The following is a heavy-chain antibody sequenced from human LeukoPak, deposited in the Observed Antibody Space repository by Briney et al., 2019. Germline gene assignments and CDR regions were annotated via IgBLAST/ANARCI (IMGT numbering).Heavy chain of an antibody. CDR3: AKNRCSSTSCQTIYPPYYYYYMDV. D-gene: IGHD2-2*01. CDR2: ISGSGGST. Sequence: GGSLRLSCAASGFTFDDYAMHWVRQAPGKGLEWVSAISGSGGSTYYADSVKGRFTISRDNSKNTLYLQMNSLRAEDTAVYYCAKNRCSSTSCQTIYPPYYYYYMDVWGKGTTVTVSS. V-gene: IGHV3-23*01. CDR1: GFTFDDYA. J-gene: IGHJ6*03.